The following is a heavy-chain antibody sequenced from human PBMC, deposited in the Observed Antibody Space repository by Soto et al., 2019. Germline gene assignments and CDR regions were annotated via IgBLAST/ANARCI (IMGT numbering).Heavy chain of an antibody. J-gene: IGHJ1*01. V-gene: IGHV3-30*03. CDR2: ISFDGGNK. D-gene: IGHD3-16*01. Sequence: GGSLRLSCAASGFTFSTYGMHRVRQAPGKGLEWVAVISFDGGNKYSADSVKGRFTISRDNSMNTLYLQMNSLRDEDTAMHYCASRVPHGTYGAPYFQHWGQGTLVTVSS. CDR1: GFTFSTYG. CDR3: ASRVPHGTYGAPYFQH.